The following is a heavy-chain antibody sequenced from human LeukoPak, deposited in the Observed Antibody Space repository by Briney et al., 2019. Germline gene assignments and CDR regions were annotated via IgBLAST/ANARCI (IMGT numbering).Heavy chain of an antibody. CDR1: GGSINSYY. V-gene: IGHV4-59*08. D-gene: IGHD6-13*01. J-gene: IGHJ4*02. Sequence: SETLSLTCTVSGGSINSYYWSWIRQPPGKGLEWIGYIYYSGRTNNNPSLKSRVTMSVDTSKNQFSLNLSSVTAADTAVYNCARSAGAAAHFDYWGQGTLVTVSS. CDR3: ARSAGAAAHFDY. CDR2: IYYSGRT.